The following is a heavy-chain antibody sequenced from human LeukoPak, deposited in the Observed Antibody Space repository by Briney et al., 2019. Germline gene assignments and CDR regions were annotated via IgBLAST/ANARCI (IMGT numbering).Heavy chain of an antibody. CDR1: AFTLSNYA. CDR2: ITSSSDII. CDR3: ARVPNYYDSSGYLDY. D-gene: IGHD3-22*01. Sequence: GGSLRLSCAASAFTLSNYAINWVRQAPEKGLEWISYITSSSDIILYADSVKGRFTISRDNAKNSLYLQMNSLRAEDTAVYYCARVPNYYDSSGYLDYWGQGTLVTVSS. J-gene: IGHJ4*02. V-gene: IGHV3-48*01.